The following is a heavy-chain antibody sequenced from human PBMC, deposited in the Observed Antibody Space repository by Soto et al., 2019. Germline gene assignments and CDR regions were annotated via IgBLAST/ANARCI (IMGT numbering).Heavy chain of an antibody. D-gene: IGHD2-21*02. CDR1: GGSLSRAGYS. J-gene: IGHJ4*02. CDR2: IYNSGST. Sequence: QLQLQESGSRLVKPSQTLSLTCAVSGGSLSRAGYSWSWIRQSPGKGLEWIGYIYNSGSTFYNPSLKSRLTLSVDRSKNQLSLQLNSVTAADTAVYYCASSRVVTTYFDYWGQGTMVTVSS. CDR3: ASSRVVTTYFDY. V-gene: IGHV4-30-2*06.